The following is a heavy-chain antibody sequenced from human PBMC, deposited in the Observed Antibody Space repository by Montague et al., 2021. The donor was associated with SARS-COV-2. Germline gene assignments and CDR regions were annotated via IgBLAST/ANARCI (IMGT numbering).Heavy chain of an antibody. CDR3: ARDQGLRGWFDP. CDR1: GGSVSTYY. J-gene: IGHJ5*02. Sequence: SETLSLTCTVSGGSVSTYYWSWLRQPPGKGLEWIGFLYFGGSATTYNPSLKSRVTISIDTSKNQFSPNLSSVTAADTAVYFCARDQGLRGWFDPWGQGTLVAVSS. V-gene: IGHV4-59*02. CDR2: LYFGGSAT.